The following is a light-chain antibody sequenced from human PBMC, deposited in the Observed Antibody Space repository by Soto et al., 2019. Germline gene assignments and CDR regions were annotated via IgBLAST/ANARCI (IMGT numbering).Light chain of an antibody. CDR1: SSDVGKYDY. CDR2: EVS. V-gene: IGLV2-14*01. J-gene: IGLJ1*01. Sequence: QSALTQPPSASGSPGQSVTISCTGTSSDVGKYDYVSWFQHHPGKAPKLIIYEVSNRPSGVSYRFSGSKSGNTASLTISGLQAEDEADYFCSSYSISTAYLFGTGTKLTVL. CDR3: SSYSISTAYL.